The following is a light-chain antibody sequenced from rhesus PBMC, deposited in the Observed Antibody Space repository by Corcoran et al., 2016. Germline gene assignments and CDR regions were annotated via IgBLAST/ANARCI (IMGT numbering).Light chain of an antibody. CDR1: QSISSW. CDR3: LQYSSSLYS. CDR2: KAS. J-gene: IGKJ2*01. Sequence: DIQMTQSPSSLSASVGDTVTFTFRASQSISSWLDWYQQKPGKAPKLLIYKASNLESGVPSRVSGSGSGTDFTLHISSLQPEDFAAYYCLQYSSSLYSFGQGTKVEIK. V-gene: IGKV1-22*01.